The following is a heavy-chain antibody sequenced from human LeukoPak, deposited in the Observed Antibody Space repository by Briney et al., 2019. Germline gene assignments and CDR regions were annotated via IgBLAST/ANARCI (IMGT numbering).Heavy chain of an antibody. CDR2: INAGNGNT. D-gene: IGHD3-22*01. Sequence: AASVKVSCKASGYTFTSYAMHWVRQAPGQRLEWMGWINAGNGNTKYSQKFQGRVTITRDTSASTAYMELSGLRSEDTAVYYCARAETGYYYDSSGYPFAYWGQGTLVTVSS. J-gene: IGHJ4*02. V-gene: IGHV1-3*01. CDR1: GYTFTSYA. CDR3: ARAETGYYYDSSGYPFAY.